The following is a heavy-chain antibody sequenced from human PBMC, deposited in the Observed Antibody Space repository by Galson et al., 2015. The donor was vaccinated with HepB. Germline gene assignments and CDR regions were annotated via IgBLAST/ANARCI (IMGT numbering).Heavy chain of an antibody. CDR2: IDPSDSYT. J-gene: IGHJ6*03. D-gene: IGHD3-3*01. V-gene: IGHV5-10-1*01. Sequence: QSGAEVKKPGESLRISCKGSGYSFTSYWISWVRQMPGKGLEWMGRIDPSDSYTNYSPSFQGHVTISADKSISTAYLQWSSLKASDTAMYYCARRNDFWSGYDYYYYMDVWGKGTTVTVSS. CDR1: GYSFTSYW. CDR3: ARRNDFWSGYDYYYYMDV.